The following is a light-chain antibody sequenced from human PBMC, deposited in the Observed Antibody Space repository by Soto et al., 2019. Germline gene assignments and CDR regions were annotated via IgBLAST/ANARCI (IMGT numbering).Light chain of an antibody. CDR3: QQYGSSIFT. V-gene: IGKV3-20*01. Sequence: EIVLTQSPGTLSLSPGERATLSCRASQSVSSSYLAWYQQKPGQAPRLLIYGASGRATGIPDRFSGSGSGTDFNLTISRLEPEDFAVYYCQQYGSSIFTFGPGTKVHIK. CDR2: GAS. CDR1: QSVSSSY. J-gene: IGKJ3*01.